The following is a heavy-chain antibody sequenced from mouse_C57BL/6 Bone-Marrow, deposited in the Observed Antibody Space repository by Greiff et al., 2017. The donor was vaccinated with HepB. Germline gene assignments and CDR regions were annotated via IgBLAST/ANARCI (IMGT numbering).Heavy chain of an antibody. CDR1: GFTFSDYG. D-gene: IGHD1-1*01. V-gene: IGHV5-17*01. J-gene: IGHJ4*01. CDR3: ARGTTVVAYYYAMDY. Sequence: DVQLVESGGGLVKPGGSLKLSCAASGFTFSDYGMHWVRQAPEKGLEWVAYISSGSSTIYYADTVKGRFTISRDNAKNTLFLQMTSLRSEDTAMYYCARGTTVVAYYYAMDYWGQGTSVTVSS. CDR2: ISSGSSTI.